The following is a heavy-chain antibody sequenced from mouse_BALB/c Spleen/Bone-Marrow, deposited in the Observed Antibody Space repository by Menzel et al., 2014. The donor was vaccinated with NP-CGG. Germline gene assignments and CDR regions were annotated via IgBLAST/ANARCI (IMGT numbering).Heavy chain of an antibody. CDR3: AHYYYGSSYFDY. Sequence: VQLQQSGAELVKPGASVKLSCTASGFNIKDTYMHWVKQRPEQGLEWIGRIDPANGNTKYDPKFQGKATITADTSSNTAYLQLSSLTSEDTAVYYCAHYYYGSSYFDYWGQGTTLTVSS. J-gene: IGHJ2*01. CDR1: GFNIKDTY. D-gene: IGHD1-1*01. V-gene: IGHV14-3*02. CDR2: IDPANGNT.